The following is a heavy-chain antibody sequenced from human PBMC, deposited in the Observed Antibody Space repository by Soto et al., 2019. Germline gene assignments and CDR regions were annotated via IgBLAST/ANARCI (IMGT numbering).Heavy chain of an antibody. J-gene: IGHJ4*02. Sequence: GASVKVSCKTSGYTYTEYPIHWVRQAPGQGLEWVGWINVGNGNAKYSQKFQGRVTITRDTSARTAYMELSSLRSEDTAVYYCARGHPYSSESGDYWGQGTLVTVSS. CDR1: GYTYTEYP. V-gene: IGHV1-3*01. CDR2: INVGNGNA. CDR3: ARGHPYSSESGDY. D-gene: IGHD6-25*01.